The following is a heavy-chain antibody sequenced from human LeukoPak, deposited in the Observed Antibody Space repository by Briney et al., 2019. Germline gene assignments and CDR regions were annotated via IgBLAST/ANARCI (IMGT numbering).Heavy chain of an antibody. Sequence: RASVKVSCKASGYTFTGYYMHWVRQAPGQGLEWMGWINPNSGGTNYAQKFQGRVTMTRDTSISTAYMELSRLRSDDTAVYYCARNWNGGSAVDYWGQGTLVTVSS. D-gene: IGHD1-1*01. CDR1: GYTFTGYY. CDR2: INPNSGGT. V-gene: IGHV1-2*02. CDR3: ARNWNGGSAVDY. J-gene: IGHJ4*02.